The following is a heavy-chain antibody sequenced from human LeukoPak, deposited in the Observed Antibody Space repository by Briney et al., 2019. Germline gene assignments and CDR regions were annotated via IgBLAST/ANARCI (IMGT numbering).Heavy chain of an antibody. CDR2: ISAYNGNT. J-gene: IGHJ4*02. CDR3: ARDRYTYSSSWPGY. Sequence: GASVKVSCKASGYTFTSYGISWVRQAPGQGLGCMGWISAYNGNTNYAQKLQGRVTMTTDTSTSTAYMELRSLRSDDTAVYYCARDRYTYSSSWPGYWGQGTLVTVSS. CDR1: GYTFTSYG. V-gene: IGHV1-18*01. D-gene: IGHD6-13*01.